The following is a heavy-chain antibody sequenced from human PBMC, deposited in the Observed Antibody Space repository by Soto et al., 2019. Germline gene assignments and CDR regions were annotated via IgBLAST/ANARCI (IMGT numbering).Heavy chain of an antibody. Sequence: QITLKESGPTLVKPTQTLTLTCTFSGFSLSTSGVGVGWIRQPPGKALEWLALIYWDDDKRYSPSLKSRLTITKATSKNRVVLTMTNMDPVDTATYYCAHSLYDYVWGTNWFDPWGQGTLVTVSS. CDR3: AHSLYDYVWGTNWFDP. CDR1: GFSLSTSGVG. J-gene: IGHJ5*02. D-gene: IGHD3-16*01. V-gene: IGHV2-5*02. CDR2: IYWDDDK.